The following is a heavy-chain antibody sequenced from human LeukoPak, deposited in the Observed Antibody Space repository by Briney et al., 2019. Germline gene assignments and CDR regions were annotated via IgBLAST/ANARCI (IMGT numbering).Heavy chain of an antibody. V-gene: IGHV1-2*02. Sequence: GASVKVSCKASGYTFTGYYMHWVRQAPGQGLEWMGWINPNSGGTNYAQKFQGRVTMTRDTSISTAYMELSRLRSDDTAVYYCARDYDSSGYPTYYDYWGQGTLVTISS. J-gene: IGHJ4*02. CDR3: ARDYDSSGYPTYYDY. CDR1: GYTFTGYY. CDR2: INPNSGGT. D-gene: IGHD3-22*01.